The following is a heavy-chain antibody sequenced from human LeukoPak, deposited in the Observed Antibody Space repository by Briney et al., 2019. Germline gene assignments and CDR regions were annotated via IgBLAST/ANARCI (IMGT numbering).Heavy chain of an antibody. CDR3: VRDAVMSPEVLLTAWDYFDC. CDR1: GFTFSSYE. J-gene: IGHJ4*02. CDR2: ISGGRTI. V-gene: IGHV3-48*03. Sequence: GGSLRFSCAASGFTFSSYEMNWVRQAPGKGLEWVSYISGGRTIDYADSVKGRFTISRDNTKNSVYLQMNSLRAEDTAIYFCVRDAVMSPEVLLTAWDYFDCWGQGTLVTVTS. D-gene: IGHD2-21*01.